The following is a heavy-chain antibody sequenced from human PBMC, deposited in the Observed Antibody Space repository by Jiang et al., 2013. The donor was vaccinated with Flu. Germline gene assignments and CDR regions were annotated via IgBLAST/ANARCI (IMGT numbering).Heavy chain of an antibody. V-gene: IGHV3-30-3*01. J-gene: IGHJ6*02. CDR1: GFTFSSYA. CDR3: ARDLGLTTEYYYYYGMDV. D-gene: IGHD3-16*01. Sequence: VQLLESGGGVVQPGRSLRLSCAASGFTFSSYAIHWVRQAPGKGLEWVAVTSHDGSNKYYADSVKGRFTISRDNSKNTVYLQMNSLRAEDTAVYYCARDLGLTTEYYYYYGMDVWGQGTTVTVSS. CDR2: TSHDGSNK.